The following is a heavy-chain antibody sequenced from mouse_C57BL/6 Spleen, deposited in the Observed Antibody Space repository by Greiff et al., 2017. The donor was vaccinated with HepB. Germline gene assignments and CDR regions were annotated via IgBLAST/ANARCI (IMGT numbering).Heavy chain of an antibody. Sequence: EVKVVESEGGLVQPGSSMKLSCTASGFTFSDYYMAWVRQVPEKGLEWVANINYDGSSTYYLDSLKSRFIISRDNAKNILYLQMSSLKSEDTATYYCAREDGYDGGGFAYWGQGTLVTVSA. CDR2: INYDGSST. D-gene: IGHD2-2*01. V-gene: IGHV5-16*01. CDR1: GFTFSDYY. J-gene: IGHJ3*01. CDR3: AREDGYDGGGFAY.